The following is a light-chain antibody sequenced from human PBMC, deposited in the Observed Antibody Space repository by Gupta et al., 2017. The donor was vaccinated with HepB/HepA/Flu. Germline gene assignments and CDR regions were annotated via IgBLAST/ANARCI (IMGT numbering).Light chain of an antibody. CDR2: DAS. CDR1: QEISNY. J-gene: IGKJ1*01. Sequence: IQSTQSPSSLSASVGDRVTITCQASQEISNYLTWYQQKPGKAPNLLIYDASNLETGVPSRFSGSGSGTEFTLTISSLQPEDFATYYCQQDNKLPCTFGQGTQVEIK. CDR3: QQDNKLPCT. V-gene: IGKV1-33*01.